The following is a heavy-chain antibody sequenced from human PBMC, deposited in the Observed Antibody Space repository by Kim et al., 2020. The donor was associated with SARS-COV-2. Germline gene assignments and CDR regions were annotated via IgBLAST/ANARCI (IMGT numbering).Heavy chain of an antibody. Sequence: SVKGRFTISRDNSKNTLYLQMNSLRAEDTAVYYCARPYSSSWYMGSGFDYWGQGTLVTVSS. V-gene: IGHV3-30*01. D-gene: IGHD6-13*01. CDR3: ARPYSSSWYMGSGFDY. J-gene: IGHJ4*02.